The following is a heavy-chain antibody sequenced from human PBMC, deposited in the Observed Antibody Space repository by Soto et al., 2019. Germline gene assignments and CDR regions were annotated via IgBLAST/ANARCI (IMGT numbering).Heavy chain of an antibody. D-gene: IGHD3-3*01. V-gene: IGHV3-48*02. J-gene: IGHJ4*02. CDR3: ARDSSHGVAVGGLDS. CDR1: GFSFGSYN. Sequence: EVALVESGGRLVQPGGSLRLSCVASGFSFGSYNMNWVRQAPGKGLQWVAHITSGLTTHYADFVQGRFTISRDNAKNSLYLEIYDLIDEDTAVYYCARDSSHGVAVGGLDSWGQGTLVTVSS. CDR2: ITSGLTT.